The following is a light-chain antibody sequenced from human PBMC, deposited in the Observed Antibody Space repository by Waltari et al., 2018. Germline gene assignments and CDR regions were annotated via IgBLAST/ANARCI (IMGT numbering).Light chain of an antibody. V-gene: IGKV3-20*01. CDR1: QSVGSSY. J-gene: IGKJ4*01. CDR2: GAS. Sequence: EILLTQSPGTLSLSPGERATLSCRASQSVGSSYLAWYQQKFGQPPRLLIYGASLRVTGIPDRFSGSGSGTDFTLTISRLEPEDLAVYYCQHYAKSPFTFGGGTRVEL. CDR3: QHYAKSPFT.